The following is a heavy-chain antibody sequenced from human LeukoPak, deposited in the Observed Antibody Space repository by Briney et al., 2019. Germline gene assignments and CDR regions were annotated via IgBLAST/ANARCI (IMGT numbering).Heavy chain of an antibody. J-gene: IGHJ5*02. CDR1: GGSFSGYY. CDR2: INHSGST. CDR3: ARGRGYSYGPGWFDP. Sequence: SETLSLTCAVYGGSFSGYYWSWIRQPPGKGLEWIGEINHSGSTNYNPSLKSRVTISVDTSQNQFSLKLSSVTAADTAVYYCARGRGYSYGPGWFDPWGQGTLVTVSS. D-gene: IGHD5-18*01. V-gene: IGHV4-34*01.